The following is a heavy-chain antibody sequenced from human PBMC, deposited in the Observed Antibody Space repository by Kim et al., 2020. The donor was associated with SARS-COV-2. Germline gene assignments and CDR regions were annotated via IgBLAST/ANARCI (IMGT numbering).Heavy chain of an antibody. CDR2: ISSNGGST. CDR1: GFTFSSYA. J-gene: IGHJ4*02. D-gene: IGHD4-17*01. CDR3: VKDLYGDENAGDFDY. Sequence: GGSLRLSCSASGFTFSSYAMHWVRQAPGKGLEYVSAISSNGGSTYYADSVKGRFTISRDNSKNTLYLQMSSLRAEDTAVYYCVKDLYGDENAGDFDYWGQGTLVTVSS. V-gene: IGHV3-64D*06.